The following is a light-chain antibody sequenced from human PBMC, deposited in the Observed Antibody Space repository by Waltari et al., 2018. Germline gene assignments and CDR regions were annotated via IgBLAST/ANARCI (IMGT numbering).Light chain of an antibody. Sequence: QAVLTQPPSASGTPGQRVAIAGSGSSSNSGSKSVDWYQQVPGTAPKLLIYRNNQRPSGVPYRFSGSRSGTSASLAISGLRSEDEADYYCATWYDSLSGPVFGGGTKVTVL. V-gene: IGLV1-47*01. CDR1: SSNSGSKS. J-gene: IGLJ2*01. CDR3: ATWYDSLSGPV. CDR2: RNN.